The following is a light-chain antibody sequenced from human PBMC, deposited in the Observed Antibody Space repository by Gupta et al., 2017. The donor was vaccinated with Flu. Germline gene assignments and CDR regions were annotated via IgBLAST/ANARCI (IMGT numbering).Light chain of an antibody. J-gene: IGKJ2*01. Sequence: RATRSCRASQSVSSSYLAWYQQKPGQAPRLLIYGASSRATGIPDRFSGSGSGTDFTLTINRLEPEDFAVYYCQQYGSSPLYTFGQGTKLEIK. CDR1: QSVSSSY. V-gene: IGKV3-20*01. CDR2: GAS. CDR3: QQYGSSPLYT.